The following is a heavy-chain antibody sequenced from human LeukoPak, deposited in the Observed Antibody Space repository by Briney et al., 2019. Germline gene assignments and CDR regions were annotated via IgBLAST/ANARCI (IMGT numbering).Heavy chain of an antibody. Sequence: GGSLRLSCAASGFTFDDYAMHWVRQAPGKGLEWVSGISWNSGSIGYADSVKGRFTISRDNAKNSLYLQMNSLRAEDTALYYCAKFHPGTGFDYWGQGTLVTVSS. CDR2: ISWNSGSI. D-gene: IGHD6-13*01. V-gene: IGHV3-9*01. CDR1: GFTFDDYA. CDR3: AKFHPGTGFDY. J-gene: IGHJ4*02.